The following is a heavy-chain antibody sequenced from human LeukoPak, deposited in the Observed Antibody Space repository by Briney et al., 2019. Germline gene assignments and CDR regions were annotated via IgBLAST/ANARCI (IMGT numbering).Heavy chain of an antibody. Sequence: TSETLSLTCTVSGGSISSSSYYWGWIRQPPGKGLEWIGSIYYSGSTYYNPSLKSRVTISVDTSKNQFSLKLSSVTAADTAVYYCARWPRGGDRRVDYWGQGTLVTVSS. D-gene: IGHD2-21*01. CDR3: ARWPRGGDRRVDY. CDR1: GGSISSSSYY. CDR2: IYYSGST. V-gene: IGHV4-39*01. J-gene: IGHJ4*02.